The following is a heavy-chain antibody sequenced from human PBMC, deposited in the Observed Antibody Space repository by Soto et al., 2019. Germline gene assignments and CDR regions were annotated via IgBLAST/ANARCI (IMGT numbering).Heavy chain of an antibody. CDR3: ARDSTYDYVWGSYAPGGWFDP. CDR2: INAGNGNT. V-gene: IGHV1-3*01. J-gene: IGHJ5*02. Sequence: RASVKVSCKASGYTFTSYAMHWVRQAPGQRLEWMGWINAGNGNTKYSQKFQGRVTITRDTSASTAYMELSSLRSEDTAVYYCARDSTYDYVWGSYAPGGWFDPWGQGTLVTVS. D-gene: IGHD3-16*01. CDR1: GYTFTSYA.